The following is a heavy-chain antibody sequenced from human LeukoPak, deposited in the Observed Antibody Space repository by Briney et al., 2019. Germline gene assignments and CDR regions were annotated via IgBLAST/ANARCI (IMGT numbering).Heavy chain of an antibody. D-gene: IGHD6-19*01. V-gene: IGHV4-30-2*01. CDR3: ARTGVAVDDHSYHYYGFDV. J-gene: IGHJ6*02. Sequence: SQTLSLTCTVSGGSISSGGYYWSWIRQPPGKGLEWIGYIYHSGSTYYNPSLKSRVTISVDTSKNQFSLKLSSVTAADTAVYYCARTGVAVDDHSYHYYGFDVWGRGTTVTVSS. CDR2: IYHSGST. CDR1: GGSISSGGYY.